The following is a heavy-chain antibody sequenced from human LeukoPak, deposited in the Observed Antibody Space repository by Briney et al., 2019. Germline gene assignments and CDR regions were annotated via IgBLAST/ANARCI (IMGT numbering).Heavy chain of an antibody. CDR2: INPNSGGT. CDR3: AREVTAVAVNWFDP. V-gene: IGHV1-2*02. D-gene: IGHD6-19*01. Sequence: ASVKVSCKASGHTFSGYYLHWVRQAPGQGLEWMGWINPNSGGTNYAQKFRGRVTMSRDTSISTAYMELSRLRSDDTAVYYCAREVTAVAVNWFDPWGQGTLVTVSS. CDR1: GHTFSGYY. J-gene: IGHJ5*02.